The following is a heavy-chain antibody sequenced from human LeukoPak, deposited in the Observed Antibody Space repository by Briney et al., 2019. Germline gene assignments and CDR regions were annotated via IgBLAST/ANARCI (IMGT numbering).Heavy chain of an antibody. D-gene: IGHD1-1*01. Sequence: SETLSLTCTVSGGSISRYYWSWIRQPPGKGLEWIGYIYYSGNTNYNPPLKSRVTILVDTSNNQFSLKLSSVTAADTALYYCARVDLNERFDPWGQGILVTVSS. J-gene: IGHJ5*02. V-gene: IGHV4-59*01. CDR1: GGSISRYY. CDR2: IYYSGNT. CDR3: ARVDLNERFDP.